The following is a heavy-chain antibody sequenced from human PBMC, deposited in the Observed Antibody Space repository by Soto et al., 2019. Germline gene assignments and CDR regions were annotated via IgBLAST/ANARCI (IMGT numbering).Heavy chain of an antibody. CDR1: GFSLSTSGMS. CDR3: ARMRTAADALDS. J-gene: IGHJ4*02. Sequence: ESGPTLVNPTQTLTLTCTFSGFSLSTSGMSVSWIRQPPGKALEWLARIDWDNYKYYSSSLKTRLTISKDTSKNQVVLTMTNMDPVDSATYYCARMRTAADALDSWGQGTLVTVSS. D-gene: IGHD6-13*01. CDR2: IDWDNYK. V-gene: IGHV2-70*11.